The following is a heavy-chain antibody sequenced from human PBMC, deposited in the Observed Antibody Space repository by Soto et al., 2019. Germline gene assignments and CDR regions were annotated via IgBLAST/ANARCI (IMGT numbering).Heavy chain of an antibody. CDR3: ARDPAQRGYSYGYYYGMDV. Sequence: ASVKVSCKASGYTFTSYAMHWVRQAPGQRLEWMGWINAGNGNTKYSQKFQGSVTITRDTSASTAYMELSSLRSEDTAVYYCARDPAQRGYSYGYYYGMDVWGQGTTVTVSS. J-gene: IGHJ6*02. CDR1: GYTFTSYA. CDR2: INAGNGNT. D-gene: IGHD5-18*01. V-gene: IGHV1-3*01.